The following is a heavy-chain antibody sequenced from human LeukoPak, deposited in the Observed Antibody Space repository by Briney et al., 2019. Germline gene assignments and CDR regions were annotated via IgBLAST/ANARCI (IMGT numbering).Heavy chain of an antibody. Sequence: GGSLRLSCGASGFTFDDYAMHWVRQAPGKGQDWVSGISWNSGSIGYADSVKGRFTISRDNAKNSLYLQMNSLRAEDTALYYCAKALWSGYHYYYGMDVWGQGTTVTVSS. CDR3: AKALWSGYHYYYGMDV. D-gene: IGHD3-3*01. CDR2: ISWNSGSI. V-gene: IGHV3-9*01. CDR1: GFTFDDYA. J-gene: IGHJ6*02.